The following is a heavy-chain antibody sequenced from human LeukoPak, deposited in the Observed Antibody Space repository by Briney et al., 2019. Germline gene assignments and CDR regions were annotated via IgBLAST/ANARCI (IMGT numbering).Heavy chain of an antibody. V-gene: IGHV4-59*12. Sequence: PSETLSLTCTVSGGSISSYYWSWIRQPPGKGLEWIGYIYYSGSTYYNPSLKSRVTISVDTSKNQFSLKLSSVTAADTAVYYCAREKRTGYYDSSGYPHGFDYWGQGTLVTVSS. D-gene: IGHD3-22*01. CDR2: IYYSGST. J-gene: IGHJ4*02. CDR1: GGSISSYY. CDR3: AREKRTGYYDSSGYPHGFDY.